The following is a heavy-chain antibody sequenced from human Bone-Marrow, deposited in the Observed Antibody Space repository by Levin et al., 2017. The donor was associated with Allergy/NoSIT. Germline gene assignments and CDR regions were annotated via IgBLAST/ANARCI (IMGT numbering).Heavy chain of an antibody. CDR3: ARQAGYYDFWSGYSYNWFDP. J-gene: IGHJ5*02. Sequence: GESLKISCKGSGYSFTSYWIGWVRQMPGKGLEWMGIIYPGDSDTRYSPSFQGQVTISADKSISTAYLQWSSLKASDTAMYYCARQAGYYDFWSGYSYNWFDPWGQGTLVTVSS. CDR1: GYSFTSYW. CDR2: IYPGDSDT. V-gene: IGHV5-51*01. D-gene: IGHD3-3*01.